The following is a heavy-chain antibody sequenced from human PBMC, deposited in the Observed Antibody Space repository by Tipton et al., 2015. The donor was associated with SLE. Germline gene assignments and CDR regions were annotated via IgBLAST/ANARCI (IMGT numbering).Heavy chain of an antibody. Sequence: SLRLSCVASGFTVSTKYMSWVRQAPGKGLERVSVIYSDGSVYYADSVTGRFIISRDSFKNTLYLQMNSLRAEDTAVYYCARDLGHIGMDVWGQGTTVTVS. V-gene: IGHV3-66*01. CDR2: IYSDGSV. J-gene: IGHJ6*02. D-gene: IGHD2-21*01. CDR3: ARDLGHIGMDV. CDR1: GFTVSTKY.